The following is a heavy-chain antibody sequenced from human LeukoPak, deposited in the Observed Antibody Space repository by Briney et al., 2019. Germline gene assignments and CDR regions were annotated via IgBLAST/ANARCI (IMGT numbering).Heavy chain of an antibody. CDR1: GFTFSTYS. J-gene: IGHJ6*02. CDR3: ARGLRDRYGMDV. Sequence: GGSLRLSCTASGFTFSTYSMNWVRQAPGKGLEWVSAISGSGGSTYYADSVKGRFTISRDNSKNTLYLQMNSLRVEDTAMYYCARGLRDRYGMDVWGQGTTVTVSS. V-gene: IGHV3-23*01. CDR2: ISGSGGST.